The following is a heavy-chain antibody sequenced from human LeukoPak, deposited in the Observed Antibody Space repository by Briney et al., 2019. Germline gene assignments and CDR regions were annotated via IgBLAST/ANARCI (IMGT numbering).Heavy chain of an antibody. J-gene: IGHJ4*02. CDR3: AKGLGVAVAGTHYFDY. CDR1: GFTFSSYG. V-gene: IGHV3-33*06. Sequence: PGRSLRLSCAASGFTFSSYGMHWVRQAPGKGLEWVAVIWYDGSNKYCADSVKGRFTISRDNSKNTLYLQMNSLRAEDTAVYYCAKGLGVAVAGTHYFDYWGQGTLVTVSS. CDR2: IWYDGSNK. D-gene: IGHD6-19*01.